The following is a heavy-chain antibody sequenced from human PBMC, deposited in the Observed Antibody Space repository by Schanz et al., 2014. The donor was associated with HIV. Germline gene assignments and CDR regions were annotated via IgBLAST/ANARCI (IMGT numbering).Heavy chain of an antibody. CDR2: LSGSGGRT. V-gene: IGHV3-23*04. J-gene: IGHJ3*02. CDR3: AKENPINYYSHGGPFDI. CDR1: GFTFSRYW. D-gene: IGHD3-10*01. Sequence: VQLVESGGGVVQPGRSLRLSCAASGFTFSRYWMSWVRQAPGKGLEWVSTLSGSGGRTDYADSVKGRFTISRDSSKNTLYLQMNSLRAEDTAVYYCAKENPINYYSHGGPFDIWGQGTMLTVSS.